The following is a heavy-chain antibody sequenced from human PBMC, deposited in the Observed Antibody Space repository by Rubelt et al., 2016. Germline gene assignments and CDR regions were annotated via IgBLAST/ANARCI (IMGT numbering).Heavy chain of an antibody. CDR3: TTVKYCSSASCSLFNFDY. D-gene: IGHD2-2*01. J-gene: IGHJ4*02. Sequence: KGLVWVAPIISDGSTTTYADSVKGRFTISRDNAKNTLYLQMNSLKTEDTAVYYCTTVKYCSSASCSLFNFDYWGPGTLVTVSS. V-gene: IGHV3-74*01. CDR2: IISDGSTT.